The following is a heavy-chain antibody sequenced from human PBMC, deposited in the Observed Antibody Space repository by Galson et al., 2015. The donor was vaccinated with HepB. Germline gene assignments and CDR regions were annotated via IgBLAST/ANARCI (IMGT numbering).Heavy chain of an antibody. CDR2: IDPRNSYT. CDR1: GYSFTSYW. D-gene: IGHD6-13*01. V-gene: IGHV5-10-1*01. J-gene: IGHJ6*02. CDR3: ARRKAAAGSRSNGLDV. Sequence: QSGAEVKKPGESLTISCKGSGYSFTSYWIIWVRQMPGKGLEWMGRIDPRNSYTNYSPSFQGHVTISTDKSFSTAYLQWSSLKASDTAMYYCARRKAAAGSRSNGLDVWGQGTTVTVSS.